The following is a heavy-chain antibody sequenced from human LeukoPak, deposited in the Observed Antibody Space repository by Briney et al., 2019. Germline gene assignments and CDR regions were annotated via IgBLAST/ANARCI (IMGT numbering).Heavy chain of an antibody. D-gene: IGHD3-22*01. Sequence: SETLSLTFTVSGYSISSGDYWGWVRQPPGKGLEWIGNIYQSGRTYYNPSLKSRVTISVDTSKNQFSLKLSSVTAADTAVYYCARFRTNDTSGYYGGSFDYWGQGTLVTVSS. CDR2: IYQSGRT. CDR3: ARFRTNDTSGYYGGSFDY. J-gene: IGHJ4*02. CDR1: GYSISSGDY. V-gene: IGHV4-38-2*02.